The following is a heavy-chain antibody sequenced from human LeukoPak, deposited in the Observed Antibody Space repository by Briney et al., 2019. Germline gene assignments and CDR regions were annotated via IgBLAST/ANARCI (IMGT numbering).Heavy chain of an antibody. CDR3: ARGYNWNDPGDY. CDR1: GYTFTSYY. CDR2: INPSGGST. D-gene: IGHD1-1*01. V-gene: IGHV1-46*01. J-gene: IGHJ4*02. Sequence: GASVKVSCKASGYTFTSYYMHWVRQAPGQGLEWMGIINPSGGSTSYAEKFQGRATMTRDTSTSTVYMELSSLRFEDTAVYYCARGYNWNDPGDYWGQGTLVTVSS.